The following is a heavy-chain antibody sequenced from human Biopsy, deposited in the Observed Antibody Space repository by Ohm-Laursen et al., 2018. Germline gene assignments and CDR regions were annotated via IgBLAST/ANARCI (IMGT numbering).Heavy chain of an antibody. V-gene: IGHV4-39*01. Sequence: TLSLTCTVSGGSISSSTTYYWAWLRQPPGQGLEWIGSIYNTETTFYNPSLKSRVTISVDTPTNQFSLKVSSVTAADTALYFCARHPTGFWFDPWGHGTLVTVSS. CDR1: GGSISSSTTYY. CDR3: ARHPTGFWFDP. CDR2: IYNTETT. J-gene: IGHJ5*02.